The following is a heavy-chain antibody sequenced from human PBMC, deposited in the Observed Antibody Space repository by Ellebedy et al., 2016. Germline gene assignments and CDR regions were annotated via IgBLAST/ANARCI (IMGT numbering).Heavy chain of an antibody. CDR2: INPSDGST. Sequence: ASVKVSCKASGYTLTSYYMHWVRQAPGQGLEWMGIINPSDGSTSYAQKFQGRVTITRDTSASTAYVELSSLRSEDTAMYYCAREIDRNQGSWFDPWGQGTLVTVSS. D-gene: IGHD1-14*01. J-gene: IGHJ5*02. CDR3: AREIDRNQGSWFDP. V-gene: IGHV1-46*01. CDR1: GYTLTSYY.